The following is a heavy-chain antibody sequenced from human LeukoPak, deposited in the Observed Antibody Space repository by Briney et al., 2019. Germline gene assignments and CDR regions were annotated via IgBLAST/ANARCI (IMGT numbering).Heavy chain of an antibody. J-gene: IGHJ5*02. Sequence: SVKVSCKASGGTFGSYAISWVRQAPGQGLEWMGGIIPIFGTANYAQKFQGRVTITADESTSTAYMELSSLRSEDTAVYYCASIYSSSWYVGLNWFDPWGQGTLVTVSS. V-gene: IGHV1-69*01. CDR2: IIPIFGTA. CDR1: GGTFGSYA. CDR3: ASIYSSSWYVGLNWFDP. D-gene: IGHD6-13*01.